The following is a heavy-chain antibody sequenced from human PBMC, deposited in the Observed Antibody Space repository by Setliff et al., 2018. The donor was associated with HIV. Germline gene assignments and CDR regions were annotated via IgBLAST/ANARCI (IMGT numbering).Heavy chain of an antibody. CDR3: AKERYDSSGYSIDHYGMDV. CDR2: IYHGGRS. V-gene: IGHV4-38-2*02. D-gene: IGHD3-22*01. Sequence: SETLSLTCDVSDYSVSSGSFWGWIRQPPGKGLEWIGNIYHGGRSHYNPSLRSRVTMSVDTSKNQFSLKLSSVTAADTAVYYCAKERYDSSGYSIDHYGMDVWGQGTTVTVSS. J-gene: IGHJ6*02. CDR1: DYSVSSGSF.